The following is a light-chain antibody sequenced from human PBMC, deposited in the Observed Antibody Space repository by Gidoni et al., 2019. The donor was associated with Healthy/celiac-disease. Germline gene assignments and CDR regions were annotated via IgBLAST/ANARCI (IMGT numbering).Light chain of an antibody. CDR1: QSISSW. CDR3: QQYNSYSMYP. J-gene: IGKJ2*01. V-gene: IGKV1-5*01. CDR2: SAS. Sequence: DIQMTQSPSTLSASVGDRVTITCRASQSISSWLAWYQQKPGKAPKLLIYSASSLESGVPSMFSGSGSGTEFTLTISSLQPDDFATYYRQQYNSYSMYPFGQGTKLEIK.